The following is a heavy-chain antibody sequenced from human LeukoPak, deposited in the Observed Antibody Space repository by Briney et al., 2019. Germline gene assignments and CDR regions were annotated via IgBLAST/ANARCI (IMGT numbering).Heavy chain of an antibody. Sequence: ESLRLSCAASGFTFSSYAMHWVRQAPGKGLEWIGEINHSGSTNYNPSLKSRVTISVDTSKNQFSLKLSSVTAADTAVYYCASLDYGDYVKAGWFDPWGQGTLVTVSS. CDR2: INHSGST. CDR1: GFTFSSYA. J-gene: IGHJ5*02. CDR3: ASLDYGDYVKAGWFDP. V-gene: IGHV4-34*01. D-gene: IGHD4-17*01.